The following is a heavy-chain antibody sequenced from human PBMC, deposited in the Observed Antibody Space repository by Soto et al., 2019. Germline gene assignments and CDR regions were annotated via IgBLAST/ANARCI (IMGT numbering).Heavy chain of an antibody. CDR3: ARQDGFGLYYFDY. CDR2: IYPGDSDT. D-gene: IGHD3-10*01. CDR1: GDSCTGYW. Sequence: GESLKISCKGAGDSCTGYWIAWVRQMPGKGLEWMGIIYPGDSDTRYSPSFQGQVTISADKSISTAYLQWSSLKASDTAMYYCARQDGFGLYYFDYWGQGALVTVSS. V-gene: IGHV5-51*01. J-gene: IGHJ4*02.